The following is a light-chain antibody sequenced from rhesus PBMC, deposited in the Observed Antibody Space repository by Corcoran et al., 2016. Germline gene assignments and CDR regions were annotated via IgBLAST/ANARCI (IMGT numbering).Light chain of an antibody. CDR2: KAS. J-gene: IGKJ3*01. CDR1: QSISSW. V-gene: IGKV1-22*01. Sequence: DIQMTQSPSSLSASVGDTVTITCRASQSISSWLDWYQQKPGKAPKLLSYKASSLQSGVPSRFSGSGSVTDFTLTISSLQPEDFATYYCLQYSSSPFTFGPGTKLDIK. CDR3: LQYSSSPFT.